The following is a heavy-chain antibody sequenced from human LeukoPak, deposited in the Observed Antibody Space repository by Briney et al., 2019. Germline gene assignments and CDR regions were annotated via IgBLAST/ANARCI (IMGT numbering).Heavy chain of an antibody. Sequence: PGGSLRLSCAASGFTFSTYNMNWVRQAPGKGLEWVSSISTSSTYIYYADSVKGRFTISRDNSKDTLYMQMNSLRAEDTAVYYCAKDFFLAPRYTPDYWGQGTLVTVSS. CDR2: ISTSSTYI. CDR1: GFTFSTYN. V-gene: IGHV3-21*04. D-gene: IGHD2-2*02. CDR3: AKDFFLAPRYTPDY. J-gene: IGHJ4*02.